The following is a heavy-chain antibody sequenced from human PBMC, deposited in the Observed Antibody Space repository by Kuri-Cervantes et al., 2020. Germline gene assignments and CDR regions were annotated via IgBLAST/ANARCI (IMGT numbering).Heavy chain of an antibody. Sequence: SVKVSCKASGGTFDSYAINWVRQAPGQGLEWMGGIIPIFGTANYAQKFQGRVTITADKSTSTAYMELSSLRSEDTAVYYCARSGDYYDSSGYYSCDYWGQGTLVTVSS. CDR2: IIPIFGTA. J-gene: IGHJ4*02. CDR3: ARSGDYYDSSGYYSCDY. CDR1: GGTFDSYA. D-gene: IGHD3-22*01. V-gene: IGHV1-69*06.